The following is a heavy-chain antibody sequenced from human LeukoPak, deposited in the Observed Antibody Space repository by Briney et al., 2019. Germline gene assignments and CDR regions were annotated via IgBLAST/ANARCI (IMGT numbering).Heavy chain of an antibody. D-gene: IGHD2-15*01. CDR3: ARHAYIEMSWFDP. V-gene: IGHV4-39*01. CDR2: IYYSGST. CDR1: YI. J-gene: IGHJ5*02. Sequence: YILDWVRQAPGKGLEWVGSIYYSGSTYYNPSLKSRVTISVDTSKNQFSLKLSSVTAADTAVYYCARHAYIEMSWFDPWGQGTLVTVSS.